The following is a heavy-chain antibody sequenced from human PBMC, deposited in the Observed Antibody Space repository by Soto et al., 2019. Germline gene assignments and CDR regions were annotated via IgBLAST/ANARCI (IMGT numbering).Heavy chain of an antibody. CDR2: IYYSGST. V-gene: IGHV4-59*01. CDR1: GGSISSYY. J-gene: IGHJ4*01. CDR3: ARGFMIYCFDY. D-gene: IGHD3-16*01. Sequence: SETLSLTCTVSGGSISSYYWSWIRQPPGKGLEWIGYIYYSGSTNYNPSLKSRVTISVDTSKNQFSLKLSSVTAADTAVYYCARGFMIYCFDYWGHGTLVTVSS.